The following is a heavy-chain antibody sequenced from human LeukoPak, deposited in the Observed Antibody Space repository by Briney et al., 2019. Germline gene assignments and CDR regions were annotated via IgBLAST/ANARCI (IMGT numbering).Heavy chain of an antibody. J-gene: IGHJ6*02. CDR3: ARHQCSGTRCYNFYFYGMDV. CDR1: GGSISSSSYY. Sequence: PSETLSLTCTVSGGSISSSSYYWGWVRQPPGKGLEWIATIYYSTSTQYNPSLKSRVTMSVDTSKNQFSLKLSSMTAADTAVYYCARHQCSGTRCYNFYFYGMDVWGQGTTVTVSS. V-gene: IGHV4-39*01. D-gene: IGHD2-2*02. CDR2: IYYSTST.